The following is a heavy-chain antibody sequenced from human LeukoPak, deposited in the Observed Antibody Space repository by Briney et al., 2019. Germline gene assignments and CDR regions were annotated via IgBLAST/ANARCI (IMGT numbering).Heavy chain of an antibody. CDR2: ISAYNGNT. J-gene: IGHJ6*03. CDR1: GYTFTSYG. V-gene: IGHV1-18*01. Sequence: ASVKVSCKASGYTFTSYGISWVRQAPGQGLEWMGWISAYNGNTNYAQKLQGRVTMTTDTSTSTAYMELRSLRSDDTAVYYCARHALTGYYNFTSYYYYMDVSGKGTTVTVSS. D-gene: IGHD3-9*01. CDR3: ARHALTGYYNFTSYYYYMDV.